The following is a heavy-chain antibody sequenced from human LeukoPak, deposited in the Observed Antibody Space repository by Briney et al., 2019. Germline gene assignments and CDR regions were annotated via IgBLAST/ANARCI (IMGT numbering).Heavy chain of an antibody. CDR2: IYYSGST. Sequence: SETLSLTCTVSGGSISSHYWSWIRQPPGKGLEWIGYIYYSGSTNYNPSLKSRVTISVDTSKNQFSLKLSSVTAADTAVYYCARERSSSWYDRLYYYYYYMDVWGKGTTVTVSS. CDR3: ARERSSSWYDRLYYYYYYMDV. D-gene: IGHD6-13*01. CDR1: GGSISSHY. J-gene: IGHJ6*03. V-gene: IGHV4-59*11.